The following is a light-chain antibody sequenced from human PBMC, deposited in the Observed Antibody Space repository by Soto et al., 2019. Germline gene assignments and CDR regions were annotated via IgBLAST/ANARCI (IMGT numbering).Light chain of an antibody. V-gene: IGLV2-8*01. J-gene: IGLJ2*01. CDR2: EVS. CDR1: SSDVGGYKY. CDR3: CSYTDIALDVV. Sequence: QSALTQPPSASGSPGQSVTISCTGTSSDVGGYKYVSWYQQHPGKAPKVMIYEVSKRPSGVPDRFSGSKSGNTASLTISGVRPEDEADYYCCSYTDIALDVVFGGGTKLTVL.